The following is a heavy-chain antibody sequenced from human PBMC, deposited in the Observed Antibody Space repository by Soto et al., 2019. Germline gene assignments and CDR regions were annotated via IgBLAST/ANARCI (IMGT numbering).Heavy chain of an antibody. J-gene: IGHJ4*02. CDR3: ARDILTGYDY. V-gene: IGHV4-59*01. CDR2: IYYSGST. D-gene: IGHD3-9*01. Sequence: SETLSLTCTVSGGSISSYYWSWIRQPPGKGLEWIGYIYYSGSTNYNPSLKSRVTISVDTSKNQFSLKLSSVTAADTAMYYCARDILTGYDYWGQGTLVTVSS. CDR1: GGSISSYY.